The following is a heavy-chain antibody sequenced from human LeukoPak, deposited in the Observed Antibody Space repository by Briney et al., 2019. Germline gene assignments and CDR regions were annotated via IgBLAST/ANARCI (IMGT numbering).Heavy chain of an antibody. CDR2: ISYDGGNK. CDR3: AKDRMGGYSYGYSYYFDY. Sequence: GRSLRLSCAASGFTFSSYGMHWVRQAPGKGLEWVAVISYDGGNKCYADSVKGRFTISRDNSKNTLYLQMNSLRAEDTAVYYCAKDRMGGYSYGYSYYFDYWGQGTLVTVSS. CDR1: GFTFSSYG. V-gene: IGHV3-30*18. D-gene: IGHD5-18*01. J-gene: IGHJ4*02.